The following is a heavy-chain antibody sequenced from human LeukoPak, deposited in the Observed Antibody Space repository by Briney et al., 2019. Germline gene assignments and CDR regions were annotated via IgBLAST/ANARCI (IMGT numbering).Heavy chain of an antibody. V-gene: IGHV3-74*01. CDR3: ARDIETAAIDY. J-gene: IGHJ4*02. CDR2: INRDGSNT. CDR1: GFTFSSYW. Sequence: PGGSLRLSCAASGFTFSSYWMHWVRHAPGKGLVWVSRINRDGSNTDYADSVRGRFTISRDNAKNTLYLQLNSLRAEDTAVYYCARDIETAAIDYWGRGTLVTVSS. D-gene: IGHD6-13*01.